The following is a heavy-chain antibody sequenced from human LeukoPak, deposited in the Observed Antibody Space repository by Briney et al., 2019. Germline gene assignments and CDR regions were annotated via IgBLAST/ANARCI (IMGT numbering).Heavy chain of an antibody. CDR1: GYTFTCYD. CDR2: MNPNSGNT. CDR3: ARMYYYDSSAPNWFDP. D-gene: IGHD3-22*01. J-gene: IGHJ5*02. V-gene: IGHV1-8*01. Sequence: AASVKVSCKASGYTFTCYDINWVRQATGQGLEWMGWMNPNSGNTGYAQKFQGRVTMTRNTSISTAYMELSSLRSEDTAVYYCARMYYYDSSAPNWFDPWGQGTLVTVSS.